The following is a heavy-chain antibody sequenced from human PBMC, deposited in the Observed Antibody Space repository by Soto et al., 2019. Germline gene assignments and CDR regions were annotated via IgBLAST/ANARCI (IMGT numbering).Heavy chain of an antibody. CDR2: INPNSGGT. CDR3: AREVSGDFWSGYRYYFDY. CDR1: GYTFTGYY. D-gene: IGHD3-3*01. V-gene: IGHV1-2*04. J-gene: IGHJ4*02. Sequence: ASVKVSCKASGYTFTGYYMHWVRQAPGQGLEWMGWINPNSGGTNYAQKFQGWVTMTRDTSISTAYMELSRLRSDDTAVYYCAREVSGDFWSGYRYYFDYWGQGTLVTVSS.